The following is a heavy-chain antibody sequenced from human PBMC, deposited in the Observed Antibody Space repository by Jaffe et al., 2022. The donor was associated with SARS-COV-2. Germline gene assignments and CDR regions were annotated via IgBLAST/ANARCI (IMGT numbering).Heavy chain of an antibody. CDR1: GFTFSDYA. V-gene: IGHV3-23*01. CDR2: ISGSGGTT. D-gene: IGHD2-2*01. Sequence: EVQLLDSGGGLVQPGGSLRLSCAASGFTFSDYAMTWVRQAPGKGLEWVSSISGSGGTTYYADSVKGRFTSSRDNSKNTLYLQMSSLRAEDTAVYYCAKGGLGCSTTSCFDYWGQGTLVTVSS. J-gene: IGHJ4*02. CDR3: AKGGLGCSTTSCFDY.